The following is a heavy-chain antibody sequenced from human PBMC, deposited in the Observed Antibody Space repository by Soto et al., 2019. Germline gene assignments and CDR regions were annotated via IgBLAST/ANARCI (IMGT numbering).Heavy chain of an antibody. CDR1: GGSVSSGSYY. D-gene: IGHD3-22*01. J-gene: IGHJ5*02. Sequence: PSETLSLTCTVSGGSVSSGSYYWSWIRQPPGTGLEWIGYIYYSGSTNYNPSLKSRVTISVDTSKNQFSLKLSSVTAADTAVYYCARSTYYYDSSGYYQNWFDPWGQGTLVTVSS. V-gene: IGHV4-61*01. CDR2: IYYSGST. CDR3: ARSTYYYDSSGYYQNWFDP.